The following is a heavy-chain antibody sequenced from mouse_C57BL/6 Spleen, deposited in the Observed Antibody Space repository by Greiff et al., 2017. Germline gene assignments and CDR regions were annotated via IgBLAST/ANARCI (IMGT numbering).Heavy chain of an antibody. CDR1: GYTFTDYY. J-gene: IGHJ4*01. Sequence: EVQLQQSGPELVKPGASVKISCKASGYTFTDYYMNWVKQSHGKSLEWIGDINPNNGGTSYNQKFKGKATLTVDKSSSTAYMELRSLTSEDSAVYYCARRGLWVRLARDYWGQGTSVTVSS. D-gene: IGHD2-14*01. CDR3: ARRGLWVRLARDY. CDR2: INPNNGGT. V-gene: IGHV1-26*01.